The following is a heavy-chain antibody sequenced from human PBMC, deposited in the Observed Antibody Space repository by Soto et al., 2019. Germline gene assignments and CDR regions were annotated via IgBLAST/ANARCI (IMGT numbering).Heavy chain of an antibody. CDR1: GGSFSGYY. V-gene: IGHV4-34*01. CDR3: AIPPGGTMVRGALS. J-gene: IGHJ4*02. Sequence: QVQLQQWGAGLLKPSETLSLTCAVYGGSFSGYYWSWIRQPPGKGLEWIGEINHSGSTNYNPSLKSRVTISVDTSKNQFSLMLSSVTAADTAVYYCAIPPGGTMVRGALSWGQGTLVTVSS. CDR2: INHSGST. D-gene: IGHD3-10*01.